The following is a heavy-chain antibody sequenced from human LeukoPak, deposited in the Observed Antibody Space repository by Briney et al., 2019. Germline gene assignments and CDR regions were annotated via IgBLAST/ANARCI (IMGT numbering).Heavy chain of an antibody. CDR2: IYYSGST. CDR3: ARVRGYYDSSGYYPDAFDI. J-gene: IGHJ3*02. D-gene: IGHD3-22*01. V-gene: IGHV4-59*01. Sequence: SETLSLTCTVSGGSISSYYWSWIRQPPGKELEWIGYIYYSGSTNYNPSLKSRVTISVDTSKNQFSLKLSSVTAADTAVYYCARVRGYYDSSGYYPDAFDIWGQGTMVTVSS. CDR1: GGSISSYY.